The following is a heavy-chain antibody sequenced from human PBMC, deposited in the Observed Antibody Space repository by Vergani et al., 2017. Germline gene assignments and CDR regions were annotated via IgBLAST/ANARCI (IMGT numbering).Heavy chain of an antibody. CDR2: IIPILGTA. Sequence: QVQLVQSGAEVKKPGSSMKVSCKASGGTFSSYAISWVRQAPGQGLEWMGRIIPILGTANYAQKFQGRVTITADESTSTAYMELSSLRSEDTAVYYCAREYYYDSSGYYWHGFDPWGQGTLVTVSS. D-gene: IGHD3-22*01. CDR3: AREYYYDSSGYYWHGFDP. CDR1: GGTFSSYA. V-gene: IGHV1-69*11. J-gene: IGHJ5*02.